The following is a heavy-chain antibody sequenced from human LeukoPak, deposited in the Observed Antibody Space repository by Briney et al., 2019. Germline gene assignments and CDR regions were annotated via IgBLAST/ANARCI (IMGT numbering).Heavy chain of an antibody. V-gene: IGHV3-30-3*01. J-gene: IGHJ4*02. D-gene: IGHD5-24*01. CDR3: ARARGGDGYNYY. CDR2: ISYDGSNK. CDR1: GFTFSSYA. Sequence: GRSLRLSCAASGFTFSSYAMHWVRQAPGKGLEWVAVISYDGSNKYYADSVKGRFTISRDNSKNTLYLQMNSLRAEDTAVYYCARARGGDGYNYYWGQGTLVTVSS.